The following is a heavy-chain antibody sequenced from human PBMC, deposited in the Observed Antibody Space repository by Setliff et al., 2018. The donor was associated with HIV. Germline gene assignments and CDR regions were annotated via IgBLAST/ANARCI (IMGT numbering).Heavy chain of an antibody. CDR2: IYSGGST. D-gene: IGHD3-16*02. CDR3: ARLGELSSFDY. CDR1: GFSVSNYY. Sequence: GGSLRLSCAASGFSVSNYYMAWVRQAPGKGLEWVSTIYSGGSTYHADSVKGRFTLSRDTSKNTLYLQMNSLRVEDTVVYHCARLGELSSFDYWGQGALVTVSS. V-gene: IGHV3-53*01. J-gene: IGHJ4*02.